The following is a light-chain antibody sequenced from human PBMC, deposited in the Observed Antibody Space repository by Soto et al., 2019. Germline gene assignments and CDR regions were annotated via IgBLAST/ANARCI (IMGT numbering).Light chain of an antibody. CDR1: SSDVGGYDY. Sequence: QSALTQPRSVSGSPGQSVTISCSGTSSDVGGYDYVSWYQQHPGKAPKLMVYGVTKRPSGVPDRFSGSKSGNTASLTISGLQAEDEADYYCCSYAGSNTWLFGGGTKLTVL. CDR3: CSYAGSNTWL. V-gene: IGLV2-11*01. J-gene: IGLJ3*02. CDR2: GVT.